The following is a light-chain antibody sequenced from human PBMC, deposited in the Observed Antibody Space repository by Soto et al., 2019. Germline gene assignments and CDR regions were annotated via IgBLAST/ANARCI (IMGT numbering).Light chain of an antibody. CDR2: SAS. CDR1: RSINTY. V-gene: IGKV1-39*01. J-gene: IGKJ1*01. Sequence: DIQMTQSPSSLSASVGDRVNITCRASRSINTYVNWYQQRPGKAPELLIYSASSLHTGVPSRFSGSGAGTDFTFTINSLLPEDFAIYYCQQTYSTPRTFGQGTKVDIK. CDR3: QQTYSTPRT.